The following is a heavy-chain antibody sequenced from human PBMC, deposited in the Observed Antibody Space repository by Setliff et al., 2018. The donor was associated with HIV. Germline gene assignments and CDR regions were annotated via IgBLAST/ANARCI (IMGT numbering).Heavy chain of an antibody. J-gene: IGHJ3*01. CDR3: ARGQFRLRPDSLDL. CDR1: RFTFSVYG. Sequence: PGGSLRLSCAASRFTFSVYGMHWVRQAPGKGLEWVAVIWHDGGKKYYADSLKGRFTISRDDSKNTLYLQMNSLRAEDTALYYCARGQFRLRPDSLDLWGQGTLVTVSS. CDR2: IWHDGGKK. V-gene: IGHV3-33*08. D-gene: IGHD2-21*01.